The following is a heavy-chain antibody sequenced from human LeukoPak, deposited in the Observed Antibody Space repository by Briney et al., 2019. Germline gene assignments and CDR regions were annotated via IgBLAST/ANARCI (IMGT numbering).Heavy chain of an antibody. CDR2: IFRGGST. J-gene: IGHJ4*02. CDR1: GYSISIAYY. Sequence: SETLSLTCAVSGYSISIAYYWGWIRQPPGKGLEWIGRIFRGGSTSYNPSLMSRLTMSMDTYKNQFSLQLTSVTAADTAVYYCARYDSRGSGSTQLEYWGQGILVTISS. V-gene: IGHV4-38-2*01. D-gene: IGHD3-3*01. CDR3: ARYDSRGSGSTQLEY.